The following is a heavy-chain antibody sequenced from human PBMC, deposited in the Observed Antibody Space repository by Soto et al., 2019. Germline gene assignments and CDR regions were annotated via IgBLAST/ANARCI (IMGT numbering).Heavy chain of an antibody. V-gene: IGHV4-34*01. Sequence: LSLTCAVSGGSFSAYYWTWIRQPPGRGLEWIGEIDHSGSTNYNPSLEGRVTMSIDTAKNRFSLNVTSVTAADTAVYYCVRGLRYSGMDVWGQGTTVTVSS. J-gene: IGHJ6*02. CDR1: GGSFSAYY. D-gene: IGHD2-15*01. CDR2: IDHSGST. CDR3: VRGLRYSGMDV.